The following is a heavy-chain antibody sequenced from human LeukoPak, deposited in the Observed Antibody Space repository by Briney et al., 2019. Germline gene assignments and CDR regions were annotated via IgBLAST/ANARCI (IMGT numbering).Heavy chain of an antibody. CDR1: GFIFTTFA. Sequence: GGSLRLSCAASGFIFTTFAMHWVRQAPGKGLEWVAVISYEGSNKYYADSVKGRFTISRDNSKNTLYLQMNSLRAEDTAVYYCASDGRHYYLSSGYLGSLGHFDYWGQGTLVTVSS. D-gene: IGHD3-22*01. CDR3: ASDGRHYYLSSGYLGSLGHFDY. V-gene: IGHV3-30-3*01. CDR2: ISYEGSNK. J-gene: IGHJ4*02.